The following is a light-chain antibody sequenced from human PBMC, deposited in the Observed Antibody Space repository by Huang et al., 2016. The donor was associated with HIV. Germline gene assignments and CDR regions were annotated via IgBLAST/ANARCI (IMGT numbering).Light chain of an antibody. CDR3: QQYYNTTLS. Sequence: DIQMTQSPSSLSASVGDRVTITCRARLGISNSLAWYQQQPGKAPKHLLYAAPRLQGGVPSRFSGRGSRTEYTLTISSLQPEDSATYYCQQYYNTTLSFGGGTKVEIK. J-gene: IGKJ4*01. CDR1: LGISNS. CDR2: AAP. V-gene: IGKV1-NL1*01.